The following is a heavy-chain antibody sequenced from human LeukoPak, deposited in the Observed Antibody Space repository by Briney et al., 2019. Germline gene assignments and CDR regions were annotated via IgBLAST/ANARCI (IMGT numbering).Heavy chain of an antibody. CDR1: GFTFSSYW. V-gene: IGHV3-7*01. D-gene: IGHD3-3*01. Sequence: PGGSLRLSCAASGFTFSSYWMSWVRQAPGKGLEWVANIKQDGSEKYYVDSVKGRFTISRDNAKNSLYLQMNSLRAEDTAVYYCARVTYYDSWSGYSDYWGQGTLVTVSS. J-gene: IGHJ4*02. CDR3: ARVTYYDSWSGYSDY. CDR2: IKQDGSEK.